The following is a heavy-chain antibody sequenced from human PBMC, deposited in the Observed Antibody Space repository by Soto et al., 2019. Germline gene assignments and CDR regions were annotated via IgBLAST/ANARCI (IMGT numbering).Heavy chain of an antibody. D-gene: IGHD4-17*01. CDR3: ARGLTGPTVTNPEADY. V-gene: IGHV4-34*01. Sequence: SETLSLTCAVYGGSFSGYYWSWIRQPPGKGLEWIGEINHSGSTNYNPSLKSRVTISVDTSKNQFSLKLSSVTAADTAVYYCARGLTGPTVTNPEADYWGQGTLVTVSS. J-gene: IGHJ4*02. CDR1: GGSFSGYY. CDR2: INHSGST.